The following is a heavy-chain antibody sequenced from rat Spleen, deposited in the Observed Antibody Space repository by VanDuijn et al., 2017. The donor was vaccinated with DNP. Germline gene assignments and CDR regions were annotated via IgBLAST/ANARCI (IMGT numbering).Heavy chain of an antibody. D-gene: IGHD4-4*01. Sequence: QVQLKESGPGLVQPSQTLSLTCTVSGFSLTSNSVSWVRQSPGKGLEWMGTIWNGGTTDYNPTFKSRLSISRDTSKSQVFLKMNRLQTEDIATYYCARDGLVGRGYYYVMDVWGQGASVTVSS. J-gene: IGHJ4*01. CDR3: ARDGLVGRGYYYVMDV. CDR2: IWNGGTT. CDR1: GFSLTSNS. V-gene: IGHV2-15*01.